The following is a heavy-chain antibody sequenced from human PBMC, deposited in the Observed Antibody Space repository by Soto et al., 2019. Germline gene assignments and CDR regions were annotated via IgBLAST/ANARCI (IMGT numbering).Heavy chain of an antibody. CDR1: GFSLRNPRMG. V-gene: IGHV2-26*01. CDR2: IFSNDDK. Sequence: QVTLKESGPVLVKPTETLPLTCTVSGFSLRNPRMGVTWIRQPPGKALEWLAHIFSNDDKSYSTSLKSRVTISKDTSTSQVVLTMTNMDPVDTATYYCARVYDSSGYDYWGQGTPVTVSS. J-gene: IGHJ4*02. CDR3: ARVYDSSGYDY. D-gene: IGHD3-22*01.